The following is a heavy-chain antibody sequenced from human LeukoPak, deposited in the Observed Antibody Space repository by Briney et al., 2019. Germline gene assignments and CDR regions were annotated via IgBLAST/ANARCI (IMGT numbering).Heavy chain of an antibody. J-gene: IGHJ4*02. D-gene: IGHD4-17*01. Sequence: SGPTLVKPTQTLTLTCTFSGFSLNTHAVVVGWVRQPPGQALEWLTFIYGDDDKRYSPSLESRLTITKDTSKNQVVLTMTDMVYVDTATYYCVHRTSVTSVDHWGQGTLVTVSS. V-gene: IGHV2-5*02. CDR2: IYGDDDK. CDR3: VHRTSVTSVDH. CDR1: GFSLNTHAVV.